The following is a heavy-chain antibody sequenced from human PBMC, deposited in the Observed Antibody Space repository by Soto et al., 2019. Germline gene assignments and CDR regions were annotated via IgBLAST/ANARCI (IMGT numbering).Heavy chain of an antibody. Sequence: EVQLLESGGGLVQPGGSLRLSCVASGFTFSSYAVSWGRQAPGKGLEWVSAIGGSGDSTYYADSVKGRFTISRDNSNNTLYLQMNSLRAEDTAVFYCAKDRGDGSYFDYWGRGTLVTVSS. CDR2: IGGSGDST. J-gene: IGHJ4*02. V-gene: IGHV3-23*01. D-gene: IGHD2-21*02. CDR1: GFTFSSYA. CDR3: AKDRGDGSYFDY.